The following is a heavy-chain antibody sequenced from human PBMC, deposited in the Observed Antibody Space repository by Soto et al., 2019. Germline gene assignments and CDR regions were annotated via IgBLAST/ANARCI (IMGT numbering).Heavy chain of an antibody. V-gene: IGHV3-53*02. Sequence: DVQGVETGGGLIQPGGSLRLSCAASVFSVSSDYMNWVRQDPVKGLEWISVIYSGGSTYYADSVRGRFTISRDNSENTLFLQMDSLRVEDTAVYYCASARKWNDLDIWGQGTMVTVSS. CDR2: IYSGGST. D-gene: IGHD1-1*01. J-gene: IGHJ3*02. CDR3: ASARKWNDLDI. CDR1: VFSVSSDY.